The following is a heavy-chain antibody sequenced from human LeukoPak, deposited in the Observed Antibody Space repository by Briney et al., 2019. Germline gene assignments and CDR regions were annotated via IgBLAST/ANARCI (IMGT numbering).Heavy chain of an antibody. Sequence: PGGSLRLSCAASGFTFNTYSMNWVRQAPGKGLEWVSSITRSSYIYYADSVKGRFTISRDNAKNSLYLQMNSLRAEDTAVYYCARDAAVQQLGYYYYYMDVWGKGTTVTVSS. CDR3: ARDAAVQQLGYYYYYMDV. J-gene: IGHJ6*03. V-gene: IGHV3-21*01. D-gene: IGHD6-13*01. CDR1: GFTFNTYS. CDR2: ITRSSYI.